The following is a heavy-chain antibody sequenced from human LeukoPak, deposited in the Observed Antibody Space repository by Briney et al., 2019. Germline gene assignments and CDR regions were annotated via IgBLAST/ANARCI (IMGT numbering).Heavy chain of an antibody. CDR1: GFTFSSYA. CDR3: AKDRGILTGYPYYFDY. CDR2: ISGSGGST. V-gene: IGHV3-23*01. Sequence: GRSLRLSCAASGFTFSSYAMPWVRQAPGKGLEWVSAISGSGGSTYYADSVKGRFTISRDNSKNTLYLQTNSLRAEDTAVYYCAKDRGILTGYPYYFDYWGQGTLVTVSS. J-gene: IGHJ4*02. D-gene: IGHD3-9*01.